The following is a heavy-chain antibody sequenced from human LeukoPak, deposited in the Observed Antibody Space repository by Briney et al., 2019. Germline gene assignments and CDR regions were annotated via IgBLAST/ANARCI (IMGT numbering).Heavy chain of an antibody. V-gene: IGHV3-73*01. J-gene: IGHJ4*02. Sequence: HGESLKISCKGSGYSFSSYWIGWVRQASGKGLEWVGRIRSKANSYATAYAASVKGRFTISRDDSKNTAYLQMNSLKTEDTAVYYCTSIAAQDYWGQGTLVTVSS. D-gene: IGHD6-6*01. CDR3: TSIAAQDY. CDR1: GYSFSSYW. CDR2: IRSKANSYAT.